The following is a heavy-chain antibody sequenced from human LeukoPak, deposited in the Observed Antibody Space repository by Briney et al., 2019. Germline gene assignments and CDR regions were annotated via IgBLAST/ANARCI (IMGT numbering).Heavy chain of an antibody. J-gene: IGHJ4*02. CDR3: ARTTGDRVFSLDY. V-gene: IGHV4-30-4*01. CDR1: GGSISSGDYY. CDR2: IYYSGST. D-gene: IGHD7-27*01. Sequence: PSQTLSHTCTVSGGSISSGDYYWSWIRQPPGKGLEWIGYIYYSGSTYYNPSLKSRVTISVDTSKNQFSLKLSSVTAADTAVYYCARTTGDRVFSLDYWGQGTLVTVSS.